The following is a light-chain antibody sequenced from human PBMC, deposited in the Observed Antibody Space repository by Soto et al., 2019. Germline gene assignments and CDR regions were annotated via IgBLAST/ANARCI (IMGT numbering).Light chain of an antibody. V-gene: IGKV2-30*01. Sequence: DVVMTQSPLSLPVTLGQPASISCRSSQSLVYSDGNTYLNWFQQRPGQSPRHLTYKVSNRDSGVPDRFSGSGSGADFTLKISRVEAEDVGVYYCMQGTLWPRTFGQGTKLEIK. CDR2: KVS. J-gene: IGKJ2*01. CDR1: QSLVYSDGNTY. CDR3: MQGTLWPRT.